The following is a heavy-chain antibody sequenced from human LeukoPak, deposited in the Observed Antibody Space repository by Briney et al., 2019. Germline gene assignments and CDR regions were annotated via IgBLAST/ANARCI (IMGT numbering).Heavy chain of an antibody. CDR3: AGALRPLDY. CDR2: IKDDGSEK. J-gene: IGHJ4*02. Sequence: GSLRLSCAASGFTFTSHWMTWVRQAPGKGLEWVANIKDDGSEKYYVDSVKGRFTISRDNAKNSLYLQMNSLRVEDTAVYYCAGALRPLDYWGQGTLVTVSS. D-gene: IGHD3-16*01. CDR1: GFTFTSHW. V-gene: IGHV3-7*03.